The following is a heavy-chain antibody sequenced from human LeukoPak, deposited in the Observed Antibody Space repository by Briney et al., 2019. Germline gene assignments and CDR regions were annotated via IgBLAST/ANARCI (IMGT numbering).Heavy chain of an antibody. CDR1: GGTFSSSNW. V-gene: IGHV4-4*02. J-gene: IGHJ5*02. CDR2: IYHSGST. Sequence: SSETLSLTCAVSGGTFSSSNWWSWVRPPPGKGLEWIGEIYHSGSTNYNPSLKSRVTISVDKSKNQFSLKLSSVTAADTAVYYCAVTYYDILTGLPLFYPCGQGTLVTVSS. D-gene: IGHD3-9*01. CDR3: AVTYYDILTGLPLFYP.